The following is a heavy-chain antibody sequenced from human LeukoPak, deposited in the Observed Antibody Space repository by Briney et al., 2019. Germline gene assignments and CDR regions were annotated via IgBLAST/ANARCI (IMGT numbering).Heavy chain of an antibody. Sequence: GGSLRLSCAASGFTFSSYAMSWVRQAPRKGLEWVSGISGSGGSTYYADSVKGRFTISRENSKNTLYLQMNSLRAEDTAVYYCAKAYYGSGSYASDAFDIWGQGTMVTVSS. CDR1: GFTFSSYA. D-gene: IGHD3-10*01. CDR3: AKAYYGSGSYASDAFDI. CDR2: ISGSGGST. J-gene: IGHJ3*02. V-gene: IGHV3-23*01.